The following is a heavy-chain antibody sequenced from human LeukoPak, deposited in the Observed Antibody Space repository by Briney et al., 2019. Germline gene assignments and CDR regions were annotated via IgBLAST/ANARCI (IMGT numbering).Heavy chain of an antibody. CDR1: GYTFTSYD. Sequence: GASVKVSCKASGYTFTSYDINWVRQATGQGLEWMGWMNPNSGNTGYAQKFQGRVTITRNTSISTAYMELSSLRSEDTAVYYCARVDYYGSGSWGNWFDPWGQGTLVTVSS. CDR3: ARVDYYGSGSWGNWFDP. D-gene: IGHD3-10*01. V-gene: IGHV1-8*03. CDR2: MNPNSGNT. J-gene: IGHJ5*02.